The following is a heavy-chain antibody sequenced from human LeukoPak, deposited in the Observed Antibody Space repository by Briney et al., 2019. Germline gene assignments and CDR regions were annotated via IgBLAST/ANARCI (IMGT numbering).Heavy chain of an antibody. Sequence: SETLSLTCAVSADSFSSHYWTWIRQAPGKGLEWIGYISYIGSTNYNPSLKSRVTISIDTSKNQFSLKLSSVTAADTAVYYCARDLVTVTKGFDIWDQGTMVSVSS. CDR2: ISYIGST. V-gene: IGHV4-59*11. J-gene: IGHJ3*02. D-gene: IGHD4-17*01. CDR3: ARDLVTVTKGFDI. CDR1: ADSFSSHY.